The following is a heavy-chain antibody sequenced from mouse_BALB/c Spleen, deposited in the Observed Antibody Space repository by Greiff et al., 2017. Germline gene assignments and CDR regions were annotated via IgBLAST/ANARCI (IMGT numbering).Heavy chain of an antibody. CDR3: APLYYDYYAMDY. D-gene: IGHD2-1*01. V-gene: IGHV1-7*01. Sequence: VKLMESGAELAKPGASVKMSCKASGYTFTSYWMHWVKQRPGQGLEWIGYINPSTGYTEYNQKFKDKATLTADKSSSTAYMQLSSLTSEDSAVYYCAPLYYDYYAMDYWGQGTSVTVSS. CDR2: INPSTGYT. CDR1: GYTFTSYW. J-gene: IGHJ4*01.